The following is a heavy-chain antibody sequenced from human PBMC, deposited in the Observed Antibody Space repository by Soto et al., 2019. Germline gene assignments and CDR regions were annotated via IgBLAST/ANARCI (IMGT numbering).Heavy chain of an antibody. Sequence: GGSLRLSCAASGFTFTSYSMNWVRQAPGQGLEWVSYITSKSTTIKYADSVKGRFTVSRDNAKNSLYLQLNSLRDEDTAVYYCAIIPDTTGYSSGWYDYWGQGTLVTVSS. J-gene: IGHJ4*02. V-gene: IGHV3-48*02. D-gene: IGHD6-19*01. CDR1: GFTFTSYS. CDR3: AIIPDTTGYSSGWYDY. CDR2: ITSKSTTI.